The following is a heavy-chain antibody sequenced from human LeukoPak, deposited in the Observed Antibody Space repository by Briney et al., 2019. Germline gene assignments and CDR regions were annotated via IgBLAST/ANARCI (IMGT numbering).Heavy chain of an antibody. J-gene: IGHJ4*02. CDR2: IYTSGST. D-gene: IGHD1-26*01. CDR3: AAQVGATRY. CDR1: GGSISSGSYY. Sequence: PSQTLSLTCTVSGGSISSGSYYWSRIRQPAGKGLEWIGRIYTSGSTNYNPSLKSRVTISVDTSKNQFSLKLSSVTAADTAVYYCAAQVGATRYWGQGTLVTVSS. V-gene: IGHV4-61*02.